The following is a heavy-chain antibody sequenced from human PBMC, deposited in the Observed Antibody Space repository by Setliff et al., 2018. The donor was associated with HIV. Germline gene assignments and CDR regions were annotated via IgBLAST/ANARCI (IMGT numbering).Heavy chain of an antibody. Sequence: ASVKVSCKASGYTFTSYGISWVRQAPGQGLEWMGWISAYNGNTNYAQKLQGRVTMTTDTSSSTAYLDLRSLRSDDTAVYYCARALANSHYYDSSGYSGWGQGTLVT. CDR3: ARALANSHYYDSSGYSG. V-gene: IGHV1-18*01. J-gene: IGHJ4*02. CDR1: GYTFTSYG. D-gene: IGHD3-22*01. CDR2: ISAYNGNT.